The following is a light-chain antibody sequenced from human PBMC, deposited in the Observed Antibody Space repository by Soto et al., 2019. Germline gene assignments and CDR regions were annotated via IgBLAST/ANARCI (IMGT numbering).Light chain of an antibody. J-gene: IGKJ5*01. CDR3: QRYGTSEII. CDR2: DTA. CDR1: QTLINSF. Sequence: EIVLMQSPGTLSLSPGERATLSCRASQTLINSFIAWYQQKPGQALRLLIYDTASRATGIPDRYIGSGSGTDFTLTISRLEPEDFAVFFCQRYGTSEIIFGQGTRLEIK. V-gene: IGKV3-20*01.